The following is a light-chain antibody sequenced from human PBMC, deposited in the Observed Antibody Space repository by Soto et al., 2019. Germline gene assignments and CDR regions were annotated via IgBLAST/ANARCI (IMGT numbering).Light chain of an antibody. V-gene: IGKV3-20*01. CDR3: QQYGSAPYT. CDR2: GAS. CDR1: QSVTSSY. J-gene: IGKJ2*01. Sequence: IVLTQSPGTLSLSPGERATLSCRASQSVTSSYLAWLQQKPGQAPRLLIYGASSRATGIPDRFSGSGSGTGFTLTISSLEPEDFAVYYCQQYGSAPYTFGQGTKLEIK.